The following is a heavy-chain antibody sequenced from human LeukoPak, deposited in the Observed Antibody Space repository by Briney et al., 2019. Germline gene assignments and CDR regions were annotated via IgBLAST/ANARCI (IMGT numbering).Heavy chain of an antibody. CDR1: GDSISSSGYY. CDR2: IYYSGST. V-gene: IGHV4-39*01. CDR3: ASEGGYSYGYMGAAAANEGPPDY. Sequence: PSETLSLTCTVSGDSISSSGYYWGWIRQPPGKGLEWIGSIYYSGSTYYNPSLKSRVTISVDTSKNQFSLKLSSVTAADTAVYYCASEGGYSYGYMGAAAANEGPPDYWGQGTLVTVSS. D-gene: IGHD5-18*01. J-gene: IGHJ4*02.